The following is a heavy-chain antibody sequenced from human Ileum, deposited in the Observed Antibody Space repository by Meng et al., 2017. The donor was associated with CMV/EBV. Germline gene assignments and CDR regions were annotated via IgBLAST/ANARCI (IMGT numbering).Heavy chain of an antibody. V-gene: IGHV4-39*07. CDR2: LCYSGDT. Sequence: GSLRLSCTLSGDSISSITYYWGWIRQPPGKGREWIGNLCYSGDTYYNPSLKSRVTISLDTSKNQFSLKLNSVTAADTAVYYCARGQDYLYCDFMDFWGQGTMVTVSS. D-gene: IGHD4-17*01. CDR3: ARGQDYLYCDFMDF. J-gene: IGHJ4*02. CDR1: GDSISSITYY.